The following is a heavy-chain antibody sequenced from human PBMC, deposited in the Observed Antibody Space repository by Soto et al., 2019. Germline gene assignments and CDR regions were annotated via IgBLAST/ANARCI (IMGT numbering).Heavy chain of an antibody. Sequence: SETLSLTCTVSGGSISSYYWSWIRQPPGKGLEWIGYIYYSGSTNYNPSLKSRVTISVDTSKNQFSLKLSSVTAADTALYYCTKSADYDFSNLFDPWGQGTLVTVSS. CDR3: TKSADYDFSNLFDP. CDR2: IYYSGST. V-gene: IGHV4-59*12. D-gene: IGHD3-3*01. J-gene: IGHJ5*02. CDR1: GGSISSYY.